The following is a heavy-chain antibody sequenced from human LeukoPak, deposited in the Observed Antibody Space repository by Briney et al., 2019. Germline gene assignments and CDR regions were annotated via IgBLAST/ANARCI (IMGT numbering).Heavy chain of an antibody. V-gene: IGHV3-43*02. J-gene: IGHJ4*02. CDR2: XXXDGGST. Sequence: PGGSLRLSCAASGFTFDDYAMHXVRQAPGXGLXXXXXXXXDGGSTYYADSVKGRFTISRDNSKNSLYLQMNSLRTEDTALYYCAKDMYDFWSGYMYYFDYWGQGTLVTVSS. CDR1: GFTFDDYA. D-gene: IGHD3-3*01. CDR3: AKDMYDFWSGYMYYFDY.